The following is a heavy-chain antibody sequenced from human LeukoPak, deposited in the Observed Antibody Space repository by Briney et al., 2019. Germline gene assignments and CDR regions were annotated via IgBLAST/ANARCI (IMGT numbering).Heavy chain of an antibody. CDR3: ARGDDWFDP. CDR2: IYYSGST. J-gene: IGHJ5*02. V-gene: IGHV4-59*01. CDR1: GGSISSYY. Sequence: SEALSLTCTVSGGSISSYYWSWIRQPPGKGLEWIGYIYYSGSTNYNPSLRSRVTISVDTSKNQFSLKLSSVTAADTAVYYCARGDDWFDPWGQGTLVTVSS.